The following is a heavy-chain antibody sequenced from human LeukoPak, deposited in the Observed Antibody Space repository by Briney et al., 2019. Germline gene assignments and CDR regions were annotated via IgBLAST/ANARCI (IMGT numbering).Heavy chain of an antibody. CDR3: ARDRATAMFDY. D-gene: IGHD5-18*01. CDR1: GFTFSNYG. V-gene: IGHV3-33*01. Sequence: GGSLRLSCAASGFTFSNYGMHWVRQAPGKGLEWVAVIWHDGSNGYYADSVKGRFTISRDNAKNTLYLQMNSLRAEDTAVYYCARDRATAMFDYWAQGTLVTVSS. CDR2: IWHDGSNG. J-gene: IGHJ4*02.